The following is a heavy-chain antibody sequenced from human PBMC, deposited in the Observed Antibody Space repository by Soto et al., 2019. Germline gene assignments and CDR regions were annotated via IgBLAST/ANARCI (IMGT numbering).Heavy chain of an antibody. Sequence: QVQLVQSVAEVKKPGSSVKVSCKASGCTFSSYAISWVRQAPGQGLEWMGGIIPIFGTANYAQKFQGRVTITADESTSTAYMELRSLRSEDTAVYDCARDGSMATSTIFDYWGQGTLVTVSS. J-gene: IGHJ4*02. D-gene: IGHD5-12*01. V-gene: IGHV1-69*01. CDR3: ARDGSMATSTIFDY. CDR2: IIPIFGTA. CDR1: GCTFSSYA.